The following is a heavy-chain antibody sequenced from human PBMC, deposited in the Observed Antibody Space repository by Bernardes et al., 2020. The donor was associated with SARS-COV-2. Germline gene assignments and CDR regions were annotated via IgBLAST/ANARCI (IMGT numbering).Heavy chain of an antibody. V-gene: IGHV5-51*01. CDR3: ARGARDSTTVTTNYFDY. D-gene: IGHD4-17*01. CDR2: IYPGDSDT. CDR1: GYTFIDYW. Sequence: AMNLSCKGSGYTFIDYWIGWVRQVPGTGLEWMGLIYPGDSDTRYSPSFQGQVTISADKFIRTAHLQWSSLKASDTAMYYCARGARDSTTVTTNYFDYWGQGTLVTGSS. J-gene: IGHJ4*02.